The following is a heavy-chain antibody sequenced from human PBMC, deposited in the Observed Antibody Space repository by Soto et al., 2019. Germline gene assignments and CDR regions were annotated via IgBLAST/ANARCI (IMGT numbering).Heavy chain of an antibody. CDR1: GYTFTTYY. CDR3: ARDSRGYDEFWSCPRACYGMVV. Sequence: AASVKVSCKASGYTFTTYYMHWVRHAPGQGXEWMGIINPSGGSTNYAQKFQGRVTMTRDTSTSTVYMELSSLRSEDTAVYYCARDSRGYDEFWSCPRACYGMVVCRQGSTVTV. V-gene: IGHV1-46*01. J-gene: IGHJ6*02. CDR2: INPSGGST. D-gene: IGHD3-3*01.